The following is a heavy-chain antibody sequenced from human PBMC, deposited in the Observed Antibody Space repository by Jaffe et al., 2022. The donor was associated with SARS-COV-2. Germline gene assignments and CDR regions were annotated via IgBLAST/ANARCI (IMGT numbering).Heavy chain of an antibody. CDR1: GFTFINYW. Sequence: EVQLVESGGGLVQPGGSLRLSCAASGFTFINYWMHWVRQAPGKGLVWVSRINSDGSTTTYADSVKGRFTISRDNAKNTLYLQMNSLRAEDTAVYYCARRYCSGGSCYADYWGQGTLVTVSS. V-gene: IGHV3-74*01. D-gene: IGHD2-15*01. CDR3: ARRYCSGGSCYADY. CDR2: INSDGSTT. J-gene: IGHJ4*02.